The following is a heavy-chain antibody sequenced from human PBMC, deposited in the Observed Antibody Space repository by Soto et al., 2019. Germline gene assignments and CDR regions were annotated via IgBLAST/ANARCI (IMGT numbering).Heavy chain of an antibody. V-gene: IGHV3-21*01. CDR1: GFTFSRVS. CDR2: LSSGSSDT. CDR3: ERVAY. Sequence: GGSLRLSCEASGFTFSRVSMNWVRQVPGKGLEWVASLSSGSSDTWDADSVQGRFIISSHTAQNILFLQMNTLRREDTAMYYCERVAYWGPGTQVTVSS. J-gene: IGHJ4*02.